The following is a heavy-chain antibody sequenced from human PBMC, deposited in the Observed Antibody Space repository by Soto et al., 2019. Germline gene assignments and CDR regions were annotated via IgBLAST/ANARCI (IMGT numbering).Heavy chain of an antibody. Sequence: GGSLRLSCAASGFTFSDYYMTWIRQAPGKGLEWVSYISSSGTGIYYADSVKGRFAISRDNAKNSVYLQMNSLRDEDTAVYYCARGHYGLDVWGQGTTVTVSS. V-gene: IGHV3-11*01. CDR3: ARGHYGLDV. J-gene: IGHJ6*02. CDR2: ISSSGTGI. CDR1: GFTFSDYY.